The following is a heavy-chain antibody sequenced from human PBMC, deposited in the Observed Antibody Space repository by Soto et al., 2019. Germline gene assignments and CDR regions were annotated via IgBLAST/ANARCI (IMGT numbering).Heavy chain of an antibody. V-gene: IGHV4-30-4*01. CDR2: IYYSGST. D-gene: IGHD2-15*01. CDR3: ARGGYCSGNSCYSYYYYGMDV. J-gene: IGHJ6*02. Sequence: SETLSLTCTVSGGSISSGDYYWSWIRQSPGKGLEWIGYIYYSGSTYYNPSLKSRVTISVDTSKNQFSLRLSSVTAADTAVYYCARGGYCSGNSCYSYYYYGMDVWGQGTTVTVSS. CDR1: GGSISSGDYY.